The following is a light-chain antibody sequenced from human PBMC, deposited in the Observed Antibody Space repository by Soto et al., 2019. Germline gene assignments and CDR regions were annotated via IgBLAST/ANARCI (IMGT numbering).Light chain of an antibody. CDR3: SSYTTSSTVV. J-gene: IGLJ2*01. CDR1: STDVVTYNY. Sequence: QSVLTQPASVSGSPGQSITISCTGTSTDVVTYNYVSWYQQYPGKAPKLMIYDVSNRPSGVSDRFSGSKSGNTASLPISGLQAEDDADYYCSSYTTSSTVVFGGGTKLTVL. CDR2: DVS. V-gene: IGLV2-14*01.